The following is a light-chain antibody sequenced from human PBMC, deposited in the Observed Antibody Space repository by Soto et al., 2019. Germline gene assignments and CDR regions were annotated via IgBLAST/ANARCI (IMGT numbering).Light chain of an antibody. Sequence: EIVLTQSPGTLSLSPGERATLSCRASQSVASNLAWYQQRPGQAPRLLIYGASTRATGVPVRFSGSGSGTEFTLTISSLQSEDFAVYYCHHYNNWPHTFGGGTKVEIK. CDR2: GAS. J-gene: IGKJ4*01. CDR1: QSVASN. V-gene: IGKV3-15*01. CDR3: HHYNNWPHT.